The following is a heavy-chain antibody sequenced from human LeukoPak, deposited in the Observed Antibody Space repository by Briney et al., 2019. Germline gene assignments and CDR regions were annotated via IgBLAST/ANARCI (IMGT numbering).Heavy chain of an antibody. CDR2: IYPGDSDT. CDR3: ARLYLPYTSAWYGSAFDI. Sequence: GESLKISCKGSGYSFTSYWIGWVCQMPGKGLEWMGIIYPGDSDTRYSPSFQGQVTISADRSITTAYLQWSSLKASDTATYYCARLYLPYTSAWYGSAFDIWGQGTMVTVSS. V-gene: IGHV5-51*01. CDR1: GYSFTSYW. J-gene: IGHJ3*02. D-gene: IGHD6-13*01.